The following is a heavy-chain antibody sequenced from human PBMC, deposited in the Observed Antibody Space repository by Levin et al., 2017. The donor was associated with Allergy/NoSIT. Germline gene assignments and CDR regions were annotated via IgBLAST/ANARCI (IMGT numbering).Heavy chain of an antibody. J-gene: IGHJ6*02. Sequence: GGSLRLSCTVSGFTFSSFGMSWVRQAPGKGLEWVSRIGGSGGSTSYADSVKGRFTIARDNSKNTLYLQLNSLRVEDTAKYYCARMSSSWYSGGMDVWGQGTMVTVS. D-gene: IGHD6-13*01. CDR2: IGGSGGST. V-gene: IGHV3-23*01. CDR1: GFTFSSFG. CDR3: ARMSSSWYSGGMDV.